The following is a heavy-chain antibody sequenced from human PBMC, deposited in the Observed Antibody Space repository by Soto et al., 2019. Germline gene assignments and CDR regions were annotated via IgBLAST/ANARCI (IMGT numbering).Heavy chain of an antibody. CDR2: IYYSGST. J-gene: IGHJ3*02. CDR3: AGPMVRGELLVPDAFDI. CDR1: GGSISSSSYY. D-gene: IGHD3-10*01. Sequence: QLQLQESGPGLVKPSETLSLTCTVSGGSISSSSYYWGWIRQPPGKGLEWIGSIYYSGSTYYNPSLKSRVPISVDTSKNQFSLKLSSVTAADTAVYYCAGPMVRGELLVPDAFDIWGQGTMVTVSS. V-gene: IGHV4-39*01.